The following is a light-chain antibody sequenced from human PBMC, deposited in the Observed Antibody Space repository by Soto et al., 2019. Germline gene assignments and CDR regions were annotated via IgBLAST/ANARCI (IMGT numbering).Light chain of an antibody. CDR2: DVN. J-gene: IGLJ2*01. Sequence: QSALTQPASVSGSPGQSIAISCTGTSSDIGAYAYVSWYQQHPGKIPKLIVFDVNHRPSGVSSRFSGSKSGNTASLTISGLQAEDEADYYCGSYTRSNSVIFGGGTKLTVL. CDR1: SSDIGAYAY. V-gene: IGLV2-14*03. CDR3: GSYTRSNSVI.